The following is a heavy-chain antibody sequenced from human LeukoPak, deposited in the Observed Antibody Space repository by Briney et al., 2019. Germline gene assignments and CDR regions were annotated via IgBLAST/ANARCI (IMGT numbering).Heavy chain of an antibody. CDR3: AKWARYCTNGVCYYFDY. J-gene: IGHJ4*02. CDR1: VSIFSTYW. Sequence: GGSLGLSCSASVSIFSTYWMTWVPQAPGKGLELVANINQDGSEKFYVDSVNGRFTISRDNAKNTLYLQMNSLRAEDTGVYYCAKWARYCTNGVCYYFDYWGQGTLVTVSS. D-gene: IGHD2-8*01. CDR2: INQDGSEK. V-gene: IGHV3-7*03.